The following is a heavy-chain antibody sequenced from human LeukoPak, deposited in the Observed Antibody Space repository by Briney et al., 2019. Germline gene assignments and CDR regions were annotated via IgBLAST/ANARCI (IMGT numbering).Heavy chain of an antibody. Sequence: LRLSCAASGFTFSSYAMSWVRQPPGKGLEWIGYIYHSGSTYYNPSLKSRVTISVDRSKNQFSLKLSSVTAADTAVYHCARAPRTKGIAAAGTGNYFDYWGQGTLVTVSS. V-gene: IGHV4-30-2*01. CDR3: ARAPRTKGIAAAGTGNYFDY. CDR1: GFTFSSYA. D-gene: IGHD6-13*01. J-gene: IGHJ4*02. CDR2: IYHSGST.